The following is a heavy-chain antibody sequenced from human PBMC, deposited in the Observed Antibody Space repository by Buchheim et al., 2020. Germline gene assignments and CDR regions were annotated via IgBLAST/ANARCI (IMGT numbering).Heavy chain of an antibody. V-gene: IGHV3-23*01. Sequence: EVQLLESGGGLVQPGGSLRLSCAASGFTFSSYAMSWVRQAPGKGLEWVSAISGSGGSTYYADSVKGRFTISSDNSKNTLYLQMNSLRAEDTAVYYCAKDSKRYSYGGEYYFDYWGQGTL. CDR1: GFTFSSYA. J-gene: IGHJ4*02. D-gene: IGHD5-18*01. CDR2: ISGSGGST. CDR3: AKDSKRYSYGGEYYFDY.